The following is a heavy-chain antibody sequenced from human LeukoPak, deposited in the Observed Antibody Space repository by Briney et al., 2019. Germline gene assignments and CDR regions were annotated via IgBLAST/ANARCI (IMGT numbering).Heavy chain of an antibody. J-gene: IGHJ3*02. Sequence: GGSLRLSCAASGFTFSRYWMSWVRQAPGKGLEWVANIKQDGSEKYYVDSVKGRFTISRDNAKNSLYLQMNSLSPEDTAVYYCASVYCSSTSCFDTFDIWGQGTMVTVSS. V-gene: IGHV3-7*01. CDR3: ASVYCSSTSCFDTFDI. CDR1: GFTFSRYW. D-gene: IGHD2-2*01. CDR2: IKQDGSEK.